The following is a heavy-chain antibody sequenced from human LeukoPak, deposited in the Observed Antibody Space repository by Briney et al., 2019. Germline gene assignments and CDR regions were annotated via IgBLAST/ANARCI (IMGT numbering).Heavy chain of an antibody. J-gene: IGHJ4*02. CDR2: ITWNSGSI. CDR3: APGSSYGPNTPRFDF. V-gene: IGHV3-9*01. Sequence: GGSLRLSCAASGFTFDDYAMHWVRQAPGKGLEWVSGITWNSGSIVYADSVKGRFTISRDNAKNSLYLQMNSLRAEDTALYYCAPGSSYGPNTPRFDFWGQGTLVTVSS. D-gene: IGHD5-18*01. CDR1: GFTFDDYA.